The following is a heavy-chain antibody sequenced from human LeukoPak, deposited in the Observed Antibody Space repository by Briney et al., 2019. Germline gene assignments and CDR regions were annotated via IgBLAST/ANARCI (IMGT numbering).Heavy chain of an antibody. CDR2: IYSSGST. D-gene: IGHD3-10*01. Sequence: KASETLSLTCGVSGVSISDRSYYWSWIRQSPGKGLEWIGSIYSSGSTYYNPSLQSRVTISKDTSENQFSLQLNSVTAADMAVYFCARRSIYWYFDFWGRGTLVTVSS. J-gene: IGHJ2*01. CDR3: ARRSIYWYFDF. V-gene: IGHV4-39*01. CDR1: GVSISDRSYY.